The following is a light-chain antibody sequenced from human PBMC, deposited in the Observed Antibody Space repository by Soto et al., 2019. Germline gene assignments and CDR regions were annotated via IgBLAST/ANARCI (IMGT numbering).Light chain of an antibody. CDR1: QSISTY. V-gene: IGKV1-39*01. Sequence: DIQMTQSPSSLYASIGDRVTITCRASQSISTYLSWYQKKAGKAPKLLISAASTLRDGVPPRFSGSGSGTDFTLTISSLQPEDFAVYYCQKSYSSPRTCGQGTKVEIK. J-gene: IGKJ1*01. CDR3: QKSYSSPRT. CDR2: AAS.